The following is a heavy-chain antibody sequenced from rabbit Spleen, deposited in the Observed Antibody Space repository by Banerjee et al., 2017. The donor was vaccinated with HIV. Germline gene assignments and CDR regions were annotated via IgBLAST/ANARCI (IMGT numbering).Heavy chain of an antibody. V-gene: IGHV1S40*01. D-gene: IGHD4-1*01. J-gene: IGHJ4*01. CDR3: AREVAAKFNL. Sequence: LVESGGGLVQPGASLTLTCTASGFSFSSGYDMCWVRQAPGKGLEWIACLYTGNSKTYYASWARGRFTISKISSTTVTLQMTSLPVADTATFFCAREVAAKFNLWGQGTLVTVS. CDR1: GFSFSSGYD. CDR2: LYTGNSKT.